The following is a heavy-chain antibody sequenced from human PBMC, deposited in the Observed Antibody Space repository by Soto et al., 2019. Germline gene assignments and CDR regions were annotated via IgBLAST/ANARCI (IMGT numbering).Heavy chain of an antibody. Sequence: EVQLVESGGGLVQPGRSLRLSCVASGFTFDDYAMHWVRQAPGKGLEWVSGISWNSGIIDYADSVKGRFTISRDNAKNSLYLQMNSLRAEDTALYYCAKGYSYGVLEPLGYWGQGTLVTVSS. CDR2: ISWNSGII. CDR3: AKGYSYGVLEPLGY. J-gene: IGHJ4*02. D-gene: IGHD5-18*01. V-gene: IGHV3-9*01. CDR1: GFTFDDYA.